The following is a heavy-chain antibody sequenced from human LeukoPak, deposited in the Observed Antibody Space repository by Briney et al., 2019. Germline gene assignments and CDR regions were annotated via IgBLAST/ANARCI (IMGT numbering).Heavy chain of an antibody. CDR1: GYAFTSYG. CDR3: ARASTRGTPRGWFDP. Sequence: GASVKVSCKASGYAFTSYGISWVRQAPGQGLEWMGWISAYNGNTNYAQKLQGRVTMTTDTSTSTAYMELRSLRSDDTAVYYCARASTRGTPRGWFDPWGQGTLVTVSS. V-gene: IGHV1-18*01. J-gene: IGHJ5*02. D-gene: IGHD2-2*01. CDR2: ISAYNGNT.